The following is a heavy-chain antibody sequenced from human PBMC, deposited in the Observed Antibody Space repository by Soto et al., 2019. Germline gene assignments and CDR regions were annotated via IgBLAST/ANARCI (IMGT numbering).Heavy chain of an antibody. CDR3: ARDSTSRTSCYGWFDP. CDR1: GGSISSGGYY. D-gene: IGHD2-2*01. J-gene: IGHJ5*02. CDR2: IYYSGST. V-gene: IGHV4-31*03. Sequence: QVQLQESGPGLVKPSQTLSLTCTVSGGSISSGGYYWSWIRQHPGKGLEWIGYIYYSGSTYYNPSRKSRVTISVDTSKNQFSLKLSSVTAADTAVYYCARDSTSRTSCYGWFDPWGQGTLVTVSS.